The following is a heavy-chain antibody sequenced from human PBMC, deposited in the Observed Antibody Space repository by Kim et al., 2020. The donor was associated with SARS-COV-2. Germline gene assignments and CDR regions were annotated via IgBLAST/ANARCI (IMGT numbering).Heavy chain of an antibody. D-gene: IGHD4-17*01. J-gene: IGHJ4*02. CDR3: AKDFSDYGLNGFDY. Sequence: ADSVKGRFTISRDNSKNTLYLQMNSLRAEDTAVYYCAKDFSDYGLNGFDYWGQGTLVTVSS. V-gene: IGHV3-23*01.